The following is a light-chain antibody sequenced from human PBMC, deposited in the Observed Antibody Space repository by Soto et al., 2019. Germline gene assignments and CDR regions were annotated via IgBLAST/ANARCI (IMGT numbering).Light chain of an antibody. J-gene: IGKJ4*01. CDR2: GPS. Sequence: EIVLTQSPGTLSLSPGERATLSCRASQSVSSIYLAWYQQKPGQAHRLLIYGPSSRTTGIPDRFSGSGSGTDFTLTISRLEPEDSAVYYSQQSGSSPPLTFGGGTKVEIK. V-gene: IGKV3-20*01. CDR1: QSVSSIY. CDR3: QQSGSSPPLT.